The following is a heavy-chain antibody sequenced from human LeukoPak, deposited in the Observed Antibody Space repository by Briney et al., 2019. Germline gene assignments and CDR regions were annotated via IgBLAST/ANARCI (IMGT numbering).Heavy chain of an antibody. Sequence: GESLRLSCAASGFTFSSYSMTWVRQAPGKGLEWISYISSSGHTIYYADSVKGRFTISRDNAKNSVYLQMDSLTFDDTAVYYCARDRYGDYCHDSWGQRTLVTVSS. CDR1: GFTFSSYS. V-gene: IGHV3-48*04. D-gene: IGHD4-17*01. CDR2: ISSSGHTI. J-gene: IGHJ5*01. CDR3: ARDRYGDYCHDS.